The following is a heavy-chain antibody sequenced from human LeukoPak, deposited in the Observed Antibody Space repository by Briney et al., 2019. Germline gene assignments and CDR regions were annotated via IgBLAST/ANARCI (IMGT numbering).Heavy chain of an antibody. V-gene: IGHV1-18*01. CDR1: GYTFTSYG. CDR3: AREIGVYCSSTSCYPDDAFDI. Sequence: ASVKVSCKASGYTFTSYGISWVRQAPGQGLELMGWISAYNGNTNYAQKLQGRVTMTTDTSTSTACMELRSLRSDDTAVYYCAREIGVYCSSTSCYPDDAFDIWGQGTMVTVSS. D-gene: IGHD2-2*01. CDR2: ISAYNGNT. J-gene: IGHJ3*02.